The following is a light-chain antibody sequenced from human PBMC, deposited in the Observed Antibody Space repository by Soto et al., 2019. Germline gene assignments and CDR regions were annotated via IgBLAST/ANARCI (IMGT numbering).Light chain of an antibody. J-gene: IGLJ3*02. V-gene: IGLV3-21*02. CDR3: HVWDSDSDHVV. CDR2: SDT. CDR1: NIGRNS. Sequence: SYVLTQPPSVSVAPGQTATLTCGGYNIGRNSVHWYQQKPGQAPVLGVYSDTARPSGIPERFSGSNSENTATLTISRVDAVDEADYYCHVWDSDSDHVVFGGGTQLTVL.